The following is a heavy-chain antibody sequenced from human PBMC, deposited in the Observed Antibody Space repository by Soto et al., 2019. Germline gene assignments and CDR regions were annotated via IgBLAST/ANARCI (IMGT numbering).Heavy chain of an antibody. CDR2: INWKSDI. CDR3: AIPQDRGGRTTFIY. V-gene: IGHV3-9*01. J-gene: IGHJ4*02. CDR1: GFTFDDNA. D-gene: IGHD3-16*01. Sequence: PGGSLRLSCAVSGFTFDDNAMYWVRQAPEKGLEWVSGINWKSDIRYADSVKGRFTISRDNAENSLYLQMNSLRAEDTALYYCAIPQDRGGRTTFIYWGQGTQVTVSS.